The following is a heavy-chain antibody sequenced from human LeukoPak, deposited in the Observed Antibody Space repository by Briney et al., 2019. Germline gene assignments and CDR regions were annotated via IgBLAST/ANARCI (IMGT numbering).Heavy chain of an antibody. V-gene: IGHV4-59*08. CDR2: IFYGGST. J-gene: IGHJ6*04. CDR1: GGSISSYY. Sequence: SETLSLTCTVTGGSISSYYWSWIRQPPGKGLEWIGYIFYGGSTNYNPSLKSRVTISVDTSKNQFSLKLSSVTAADTAVYYCARAFRPMDVWGKGTTVTISS. CDR3: ARAFRPMDV.